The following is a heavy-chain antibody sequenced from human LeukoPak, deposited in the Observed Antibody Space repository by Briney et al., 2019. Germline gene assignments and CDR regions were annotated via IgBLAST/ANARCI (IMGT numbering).Heavy chain of an antibody. CDR1: GGSISSGSYY. CDR2: IYTSGST. D-gene: IGHD4-11*01. J-gene: IGHJ6*03. V-gene: IGHV4-61*02. CDR3: ARSPYSNYYYYYYMDV. Sequence: PSETLSLTCTVPGGSISSGSYYWSWIRQPAGKGLEWIGRIYTSGSTNYNPSLKSRATISVDTSKNQFSLKLSSVAAADTAVYYCARSPYSNYYYYYYMDVWGKGTTVTVSS.